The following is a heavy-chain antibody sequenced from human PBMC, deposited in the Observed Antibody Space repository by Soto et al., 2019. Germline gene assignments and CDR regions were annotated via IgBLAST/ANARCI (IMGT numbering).Heavy chain of an antibody. CDR2: INPNSGGT. J-gene: IGHJ6*02. Sequence: QVQLVQSGAEVKKPGASVKVSCKASGYTFTGYYMHWVRQAPGQGLEWMGWINPNSGGTNYAQKFQGRVTMTRDTSISTAYMELNRLRSDDTAVYYCARGSSTYCSSTSCYSSGPDPYGMDVWGQGTTVTVSS. V-gene: IGHV1-2*02. CDR1: GYTFTGYY. D-gene: IGHD2-2*01. CDR3: ARGSSTYCSSTSCYSSGPDPYGMDV.